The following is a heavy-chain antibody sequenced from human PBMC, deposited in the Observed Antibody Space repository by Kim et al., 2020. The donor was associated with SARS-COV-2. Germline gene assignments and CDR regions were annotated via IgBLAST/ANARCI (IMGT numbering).Heavy chain of an antibody. CDR2: IKRPDDSA. Sequence: GGSLRLSCVASGFSFGTFDMSWVRQVPGKGLKWVSVIKRPDDSAYYADSVKGRFTVSRDSSWNTLYLQMNSLRADDTAIYYCVKGAWLDYWGQGTLVTVSS. CDR1: GFSFGTFD. J-gene: IGHJ4*02. D-gene: IGHD5-12*01. V-gene: IGHV3-23*01. CDR3: VKGAWLDY.